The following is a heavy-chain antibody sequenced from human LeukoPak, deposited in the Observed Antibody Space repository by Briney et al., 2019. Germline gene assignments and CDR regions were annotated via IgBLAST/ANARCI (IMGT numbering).Heavy chain of an antibody. V-gene: IGHV3-74*01. CDR1: GFTFSSYW. Sequence: GGFLRLSCAASGFTFSSYWMHWVRQAPGKGLVWGSRINSDGSSTSYADSVKGRFTISRDNAKNTLYPQMNSLRAEDTAVYYCARDKPGSGSSLNGMDVWGQGTTVTVSS. CDR3: ARDKPGSGSSLNGMDV. J-gene: IGHJ6*02. CDR2: INSDGSST. D-gene: IGHD3-10*01.